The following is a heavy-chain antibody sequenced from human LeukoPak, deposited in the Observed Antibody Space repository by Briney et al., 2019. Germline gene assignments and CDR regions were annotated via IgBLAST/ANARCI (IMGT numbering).Heavy chain of an antibody. CDR3: ARVPHFDWLFYTDY. Sequence: GASVKVSCKASGYTFTSYGISWVRQAPGQGLEWMGWINPNSGGTNYAQKFQGRVTMTRDTSISTAYMELSRLRSDDTAVYYCARVPHFDWLFYTDYWGQGTLVTVSS. CDR1: GYTFTSYG. D-gene: IGHD3-9*01. CDR2: INPNSGGT. J-gene: IGHJ4*02. V-gene: IGHV1-2*02.